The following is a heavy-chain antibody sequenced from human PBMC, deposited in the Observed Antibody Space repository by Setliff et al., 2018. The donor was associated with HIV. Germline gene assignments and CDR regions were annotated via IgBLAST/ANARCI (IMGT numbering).Heavy chain of an antibody. D-gene: IGHD4-17*01. CDR2: IKQDGSEK. V-gene: IGHV3-7*01. CDR1: GFTFSSYS. Sequence: PGGSLRLSCAASGFTFSSYSMHWVRQAPGKGLEWVANIKQDGSEKFYVDSVKGRFTISRDNAKNSLYLQMNSLRAEDTAVYYCARDPYPYFDYGDWYFDLWGRGTLVTVSS. CDR3: ARDPYPYFDYGDWYFDL. J-gene: IGHJ2*01.